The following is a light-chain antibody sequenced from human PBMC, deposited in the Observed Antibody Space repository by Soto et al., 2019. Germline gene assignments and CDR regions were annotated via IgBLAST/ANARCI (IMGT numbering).Light chain of an antibody. J-gene: IGLJ1*01. CDR1: SSDVGGYNY. CDR2: EVS. V-gene: IGLV2-8*01. CDR3: SSYAGSNIFV. Sequence: QSALAQPACGSGSPGLSIAISCTGTSSDVGGYNYVAWYQQHPGKAPKLMISEVSKRPSGVPDRFSGSKSGNTASLTVSGLQAEDEADYYCSSYAGSNIFVFGTGTKVTVL.